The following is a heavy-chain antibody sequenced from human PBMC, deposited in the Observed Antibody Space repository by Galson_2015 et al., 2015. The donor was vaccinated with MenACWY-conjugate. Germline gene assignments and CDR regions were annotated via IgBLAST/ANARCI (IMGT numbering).Heavy chain of an antibody. J-gene: IGHJ4*02. V-gene: IGHV4-59*01. D-gene: IGHD2/OR15-2a*01. CDR2: IYDSGTT. CDR3: AREFSY. CDR1: GASISTDY. Sequence: QVQLQESSPGLVKPSETLSLTCSVSGASISTDYWSWIRQPPGKGLEWIGLIYDSGTTKYNPSLKGRVTISLDTSKNQVSLKLSSVTAADTAVYYCAREFSYWGQGTLVTVSS.